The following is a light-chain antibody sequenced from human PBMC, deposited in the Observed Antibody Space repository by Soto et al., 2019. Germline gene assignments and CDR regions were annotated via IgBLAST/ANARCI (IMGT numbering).Light chain of an antibody. J-gene: IGKJ1*01. CDR3: QQSGDPQWT. CDR1: HSVQFNY. Sequence: EIVLTQSPGTLSFSPGERATLSCRASHSVQFNYVAWYQQKPGQAPRLLIYGASSRATGIPDRFSGSGSGMDFTLTISSLAPEDFAVYYCQQSGDPQWTFGQGTKVDIK. V-gene: IGKV3-20*01. CDR2: GAS.